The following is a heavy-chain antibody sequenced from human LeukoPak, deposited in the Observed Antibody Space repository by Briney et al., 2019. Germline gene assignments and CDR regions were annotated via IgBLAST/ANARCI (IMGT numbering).Heavy chain of an antibody. CDR2: IYYSGSN. Sequence: SETLSLTCTDSGGSISSHYWSWIRQPPGNTLEWIGYIYYSGSNNYNPPLRSRVDISVDSPKNQFSLKLSSVTAADTAVYYCARGSGQWGFDSWGQGTLVTVSS. V-gene: IGHV4-59*11. D-gene: IGHD3-10*01. CDR3: ARGSGQWGFDS. J-gene: IGHJ4*02. CDR1: GGSISSHY.